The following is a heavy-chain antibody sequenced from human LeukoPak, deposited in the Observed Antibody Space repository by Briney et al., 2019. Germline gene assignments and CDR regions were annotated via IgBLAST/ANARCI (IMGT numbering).Heavy chain of an antibody. Sequence: SETLSLTCAVYGGSFSGYYWSWIRQPPGKGLEWIGEINYSRSTNYNPSLKSRVTISVDTSKNQFSLKLSSVTAADTAVYYCATLTGGDDAFDIWGQGTMVTVSS. CDR2: INYSRST. D-gene: IGHD4-23*01. V-gene: IGHV4-34*01. J-gene: IGHJ3*02. CDR1: GGSFSGYY. CDR3: ATLTGGDDAFDI.